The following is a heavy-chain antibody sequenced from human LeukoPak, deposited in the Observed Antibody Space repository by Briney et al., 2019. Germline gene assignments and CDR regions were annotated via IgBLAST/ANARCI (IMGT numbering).Heavy chain of an antibody. Sequence: GSLRLSCAASGFTFSSYDMHWVRQAPGKGLEWVAVISYDGSDKYYADSVKGRFAISRDNSKNTVYLQMNSLRAEDTAVYYCAKDRGDYWGQGTLVTVSS. CDR1: GFTFSSYD. J-gene: IGHJ4*02. V-gene: IGHV3-30*09. CDR3: AKDRGDY. CDR2: ISYDGSDK. D-gene: IGHD5-12*01.